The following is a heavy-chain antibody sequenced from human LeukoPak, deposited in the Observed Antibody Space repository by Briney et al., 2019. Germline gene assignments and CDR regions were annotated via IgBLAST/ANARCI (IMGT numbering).Heavy chain of an antibody. CDR1: GFTFSSYS. CDR3: ARESGTLYGSGSIGAFDI. J-gene: IGHJ3*02. CDR2: ISSSNSYI. Sequence: PGGSLRLSCAASGFTFSSYSMNWVRQAPGKGLEWVSSISSSNSYIYYADSVKGRFTISRDNAKNSLYLQMNSLRAEDTAVYYCARESGTLYGSGSIGAFDIWGQGTMVTVSS. D-gene: IGHD3-10*01. V-gene: IGHV3-21*01.